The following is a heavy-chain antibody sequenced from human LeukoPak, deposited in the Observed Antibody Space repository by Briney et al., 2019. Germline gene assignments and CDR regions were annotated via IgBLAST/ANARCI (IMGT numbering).Heavy chain of an antibody. Sequence: PGGSLRLSCAASGFTFSSHSMNWVRQAPGKGLEWVSSISSSSSYIYYADSVKGRFTISRDNAKNSLYLQMNSLRAEDTAVYYCARVIGELVETTADYWGQGTLVTVSS. CDR3: ARVIGELVETTADY. D-gene: IGHD4-11*01. J-gene: IGHJ4*02. V-gene: IGHV3-21*01. CDR2: ISSSSSYI. CDR1: GFTFSSHS.